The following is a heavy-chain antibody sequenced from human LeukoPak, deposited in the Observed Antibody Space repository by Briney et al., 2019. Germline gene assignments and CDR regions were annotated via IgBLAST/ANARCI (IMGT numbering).Heavy chain of an antibody. J-gene: IGHJ6*02. D-gene: IGHD4/OR15-4a*01. CDR1: GGSISSYY. CDR3: ARANPYYYYYYGMDV. CDR2: IYYSGST. Sequence: SETLSLTCTVSGGSISSYYWSWIRQPPGKGLEWIGYIYYSGSTNYNPSLKSRVTISVDTSKNQFSLKLSSVTAADTAVYYCARANPYYYYYYGMDVWGQGTTVTVSS. V-gene: IGHV4-59*08.